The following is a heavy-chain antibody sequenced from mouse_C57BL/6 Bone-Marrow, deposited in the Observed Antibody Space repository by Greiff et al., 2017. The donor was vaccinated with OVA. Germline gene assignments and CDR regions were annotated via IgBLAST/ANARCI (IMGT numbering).Heavy chain of an antibody. Sequence: QVQLKQPGAELVKPGASVKLSCKASGYTFTSYWMHWVKQRPGQGLEWIGMIHPNSGSTNYNEKFKSKATLTVDKSSSTAYMQLSSLTSEDSAVYYCARSRRWFAYWGQGTLVTVSA. V-gene: IGHV1-64*01. CDR1: GYTFTSYW. J-gene: IGHJ3*01. CDR2: IHPNSGST. CDR3: ARSRRWFAY.